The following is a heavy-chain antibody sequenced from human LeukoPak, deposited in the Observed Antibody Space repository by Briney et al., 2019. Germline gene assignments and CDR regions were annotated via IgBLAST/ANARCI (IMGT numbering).Heavy chain of an antibody. CDR3: ARSGSIAVAGTAGVAYYGMDV. J-gene: IGHJ6*02. V-gene: IGHV3-33*01. Sequence: GRSLRLSCAASGFTFSSYGMHWVRQAPGKGLEWVAVIWYDGSNKYYADSVKGRFTISRDNSKNTLYLQMNSLRAEDTAVNYCARSGSIAVAGTAGVAYYGMDVWGQGTTVTVSS. D-gene: IGHD6-19*01. CDR1: GFTFSSYG. CDR2: IWYDGSNK.